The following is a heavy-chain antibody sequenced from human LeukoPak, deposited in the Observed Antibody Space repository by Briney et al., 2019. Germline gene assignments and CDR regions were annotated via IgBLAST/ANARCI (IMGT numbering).Heavy chain of an antibody. CDR1: GFTFSSYG. CDR3: ARVARDGYNYGGDWFDP. J-gene: IGHJ5*02. D-gene: IGHD5-24*01. V-gene: IGHV3-33*01. Sequence: PGGSLRLSCAASGFTFSSYGMHWVRQAPGKGLEWVAVIWYDGSNKYYADSVKGRFTISRDNSKNTLYLQMNSLRAEDTAVYYCARVARDGYNYGGDWFDPWGQGTLVTVSS. CDR2: IWYDGSNK.